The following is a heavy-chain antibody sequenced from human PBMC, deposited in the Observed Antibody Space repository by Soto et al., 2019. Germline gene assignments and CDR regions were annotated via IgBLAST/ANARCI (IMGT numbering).Heavy chain of an antibody. D-gene: IGHD3-9*01. Sequence: SETLSLTCTVSGGSISSGDYYWSWIRQPPXKGLEWIGYIYYSGSTYYNPSLKSRVTISVDTSKNQFSLKLSSVTAADTAVYYCARAAPTYYDILTGYPQGVGNDYWGQGTLVTVSS. CDR2: IYYSGST. V-gene: IGHV4-30-4*01. CDR1: GGSISSGDYY. J-gene: IGHJ4*02. CDR3: ARAAPTYYDILTGYPQGVGNDY.